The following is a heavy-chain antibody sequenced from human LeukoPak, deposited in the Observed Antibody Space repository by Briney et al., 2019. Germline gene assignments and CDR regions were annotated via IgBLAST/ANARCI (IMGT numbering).Heavy chain of an antibody. Sequence: RPSETLSLTCAVYGGSFSGSYWSWIRQPPGKGLEWIGEINHSGSTNYKPSLKSRVTISVDASKNQFSLKMSSVTDADTVVYYCARGAGSGIAARSMGYWGQGTLVTVSS. V-gene: IGHV4-34*01. J-gene: IGHJ4*02. CDR3: ARGAGSGIAARSMGY. CDR1: GGSFSGSY. D-gene: IGHD6-6*01. CDR2: INHSGST.